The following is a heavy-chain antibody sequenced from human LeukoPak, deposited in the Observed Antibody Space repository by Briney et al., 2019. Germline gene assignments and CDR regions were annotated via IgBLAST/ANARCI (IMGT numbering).Heavy chain of an antibody. CDR1: GFTFDDYA. D-gene: IGHD3-22*01. CDR2: ISWDGGST. Sequence: GGSLRLSCAASGFTFDDYAMHWVRHAPGKGLEWVSLISWDGGSTYYADSVKGRFTISRDNSKNSLYLQMNSLRAEDTALYYCAKDISYDSSGYYRNDAFDIWGQGTMVTVSS. CDR3: AKDISYDSSGYYRNDAFDI. J-gene: IGHJ3*02. V-gene: IGHV3-43D*03.